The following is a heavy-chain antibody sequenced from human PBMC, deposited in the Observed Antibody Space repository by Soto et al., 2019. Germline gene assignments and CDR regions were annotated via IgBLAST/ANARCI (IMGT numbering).Heavy chain of an antibody. V-gene: IGHV3-23*01. CDR2: ISGSGGST. Sequence: EVQLLESGGGLVQPGGSLRLSCSASGFTFSSYAMSWVRQAPGKGLEWVSTISGSGGSTYYADSVKGRFTISRDNSKNTLYLQMNSLRAEDTAVYYCAENNLSRGWPPWGQGTLVTVSS. D-gene: IGHD6-19*01. CDR3: AENNLSRGWPP. J-gene: IGHJ5*02. CDR1: GFTFSSYA.